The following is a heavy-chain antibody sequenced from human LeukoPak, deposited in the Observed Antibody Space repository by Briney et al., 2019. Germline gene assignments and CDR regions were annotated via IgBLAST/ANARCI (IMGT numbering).Heavy chain of an antibody. CDR2: INPSGRST. CDR1: GYTFTNYY. D-gene: IGHD5-12*01. CDR3: AREGEIGYDLSDY. J-gene: IGHJ4*02. Sequence: ASVKVSCKASGYTFTNYYMNWVRQAPGHGLEWMGIINPSGRSTSYAQKFQGRVTVTRDTSTSTVYMELSSLRSEDTAMYYCAREGEIGYDLSDYWGQGTLVTVSS. V-gene: IGHV1-46*01.